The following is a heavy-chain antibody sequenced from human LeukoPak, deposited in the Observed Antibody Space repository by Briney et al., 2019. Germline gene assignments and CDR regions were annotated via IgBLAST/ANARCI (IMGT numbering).Heavy chain of an antibody. CDR2: IYYSGST. CDR1: GGSISSSSYY. V-gene: IGHV4-39*01. Sequence: SETLSLTCTVSGGSISSSSYYWGWISQPPGKGLEWLGSIYYSGSTYYNPSLKSRVTISVDTSKNQFSLKLSSVTAAETAVYYCARLEISAAGRSFLDYWGQGTLVTVSS. J-gene: IGHJ4*02. D-gene: IGHD6-13*01. CDR3: ARLEISAAGRSFLDY.